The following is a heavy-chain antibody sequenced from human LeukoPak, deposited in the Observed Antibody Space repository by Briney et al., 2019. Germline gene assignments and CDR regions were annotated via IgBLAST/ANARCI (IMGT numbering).Heavy chain of an antibody. CDR2: ISGSGGST. J-gene: IGHJ4*02. D-gene: IGHD4-11*01. CDR3: AKDPGRSNYFFDY. Sequence: GGSLRLSCAASGFTFSSYAMSWVRQAPGKGLEWVSAISGSGGSTYYADSVKGRFTISRDNSKSTLYLQMNSLRAEDTAVYYCAKDPGRSNYFFDYWGQGTLVTVSS. CDR1: GFTFSSYA. V-gene: IGHV3-23*01.